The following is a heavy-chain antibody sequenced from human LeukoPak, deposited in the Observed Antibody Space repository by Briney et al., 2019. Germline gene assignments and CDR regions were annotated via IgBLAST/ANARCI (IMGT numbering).Heavy chain of an antibody. CDR1: GGSISSSSYY. V-gene: IGHV4-39*07. Sequence: SEALSLTCTVSGGSISSSSYYWGWIRQPPGKGLEWIGSIYHSGSTYYNPSLKSRVTISVDTSKNQFSLKLSSVTAADTAVYYCARETSQKGAHYMDVWGKGTTVTISS. CDR3: ARETSQKGAHYMDV. D-gene: IGHD3-16*01. CDR2: IYHSGST. J-gene: IGHJ6*03.